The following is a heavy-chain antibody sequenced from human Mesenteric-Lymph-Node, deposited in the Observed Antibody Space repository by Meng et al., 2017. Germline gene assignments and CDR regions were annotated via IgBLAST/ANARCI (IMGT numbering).Heavy chain of an antibody. CDR1: GDSISSSNYY. Sequence: SETLSLTCTVSGDSISSSNYYWGWIRQSPGKGLEWIGTIYYTGRTYYNPSLKSRATISLDTSKNQFSLYLTSVTAADSAVYYCARGPLFLARNWYDPWGQGTLVTVSS. J-gene: IGHJ5*02. V-gene: IGHV4-39*07. D-gene: IGHD2/OR15-2a*01. CDR3: ARGPLFLARNWYDP. CDR2: IYYTGRT.